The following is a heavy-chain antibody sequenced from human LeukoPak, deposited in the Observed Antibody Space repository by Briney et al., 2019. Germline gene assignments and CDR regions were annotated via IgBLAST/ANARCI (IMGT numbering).Heavy chain of an antibody. D-gene: IGHD5-24*01. CDR1: GFTFSSYA. V-gene: IGHV3-23*01. CDR2: ISGSGGST. Sequence: PGGSPRLSCAASGFTFSSYAMSWVRQAPGKGLEWVSAISGSGGSTYYADSVKGRFTISRDNSKNTLYLQMNSLRAEDTAVYYCAKDKTMTGYKLFDYWGQGTLVTVSS. J-gene: IGHJ4*02. CDR3: AKDKTMTGYKLFDY.